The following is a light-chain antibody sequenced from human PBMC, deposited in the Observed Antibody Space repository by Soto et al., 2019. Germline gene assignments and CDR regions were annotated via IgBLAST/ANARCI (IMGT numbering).Light chain of an antibody. J-gene: IGKJ1*01. V-gene: IGKV1-27*01. CDR1: QGISNY. CDR2: AAS. Sequence: DIRLTPSASSLSATIGARVTITCLASQGISNYLAWYQQKPGKVPKLLIYAASTLQSGVPSRFSGSGSGTDFTLTISSLQPEDVATYFCQKYDSAPWTFGQGTK. CDR3: QKYDSAPWT.